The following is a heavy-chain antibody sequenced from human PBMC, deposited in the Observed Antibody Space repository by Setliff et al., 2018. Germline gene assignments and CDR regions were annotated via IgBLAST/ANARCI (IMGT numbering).Heavy chain of an antibody. CDR1: GGTFSYYY. CDR2: INHTGTT. V-gene: IGHV4-34*01. D-gene: IGHD6-19*01. J-gene: IGHJ4*02. Sequence: PSETLSLTCAASGGTFSYYYWTWIRQPPGKGLEWVGEINHTGTTKYNPSLQSRVTISIDTSKDQFSLTVTSVTAADTAMYYCARWVLSSGWYCEYWGQGTLVTVSS. CDR3: ARWVLSSGWYCEY.